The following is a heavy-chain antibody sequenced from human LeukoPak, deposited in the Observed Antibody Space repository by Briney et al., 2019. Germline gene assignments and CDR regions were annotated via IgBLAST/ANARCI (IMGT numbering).Heavy chain of an antibody. V-gene: IGHV3-74*01. CDR3: ARDNYDRSGYYYNFDS. D-gene: IGHD3-22*01. J-gene: IGHJ4*02. CDR2: FCSDGSST. Sequence: GGSPRLSCAASGFPFRSFWVHWVRQAPGVGVVGVSRFCSDGSSTSFADSVKGRFTISRDNARNTLYLQMSSLRAEDTAVYYCARDNYDRSGYYYNFDSWGQGTLVTVSS. CDR1: GFPFRSFW.